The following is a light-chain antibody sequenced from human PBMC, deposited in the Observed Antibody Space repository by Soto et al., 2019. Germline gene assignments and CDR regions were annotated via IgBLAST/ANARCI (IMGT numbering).Light chain of an antibody. CDR3: QQYKNWPTIT. Sequence: ELVLTQSPGTLSLSPGERATLSCRASQSVSNNYLAWYQQKPGQAHRLLIYGASTRATGIPARFSGSGSGTEFTLTISSLQSEDFAVYYCQQYKNWPTITFGQGTKLDIK. CDR2: GAS. V-gene: IGKV3-15*01. J-gene: IGKJ5*01. CDR1: QSVSNN.